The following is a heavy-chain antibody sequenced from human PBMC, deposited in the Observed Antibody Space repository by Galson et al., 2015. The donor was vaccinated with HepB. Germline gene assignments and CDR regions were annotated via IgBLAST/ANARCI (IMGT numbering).Heavy chain of an antibody. CDR2: INSDGGRT. CDR1: GLTFSGNW. V-gene: IGHV3-74*01. Sequence: CAASGLTFSGNWMHWVRQAPGKGLVWVSRINSDGGRTDYADSVRGRFTISRDNAKNTVYLQMNSLGVEDTAVYYCTREMLGLGPIQRDAFDIWGQGTLVTVSS. D-gene: IGHD1-26*01. CDR3: TREMLGLGPIQRDAFDI. J-gene: IGHJ3*02.